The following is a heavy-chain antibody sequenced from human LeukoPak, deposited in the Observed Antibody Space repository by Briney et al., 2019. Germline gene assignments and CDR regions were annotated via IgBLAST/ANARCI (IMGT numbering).Heavy chain of an antibody. J-gene: IGHJ4*02. Sequence: SQTLSLTCTVSGGSISSGGYYWSWIRQPPGKGLEWIGYIYHSGSTYYNPSLKSRVTISVDRSENQFSLKLSSVTAADTAVYYCARMAAALHFDYWGQGTLVTVSS. CDR1: GGSISSGGYY. CDR2: IYHSGST. V-gene: IGHV4-30-2*01. D-gene: IGHD6-13*01. CDR3: ARMAAALHFDY.